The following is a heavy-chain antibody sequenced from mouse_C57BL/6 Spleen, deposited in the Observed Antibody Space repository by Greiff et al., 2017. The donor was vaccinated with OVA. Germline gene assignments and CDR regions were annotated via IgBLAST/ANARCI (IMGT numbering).Heavy chain of an antibody. Sequence: EVQLQESGPELVKPGASVKIPCKASGYTFTDYNMDWVKQSHGKSLEWIGDINPNNGGTIYNQKFKGKATLTVDKSSSTAYMQLRSLPSADTAVYYCARDEGFAYWGQGTLVTVSA. V-gene: IGHV1-18*01. J-gene: IGHJ3*01. CDR1: GYTFTDYN. CDR3: ARDEGFAY. CDR2: INPNNGGT.